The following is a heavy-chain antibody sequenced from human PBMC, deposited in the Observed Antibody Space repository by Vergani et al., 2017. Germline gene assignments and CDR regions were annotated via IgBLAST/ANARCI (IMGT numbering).Heavy chain of an antibody. D-gene: IGHD1-7*01. CDR3: AIDLSTGELELREGGWFDP. CDR2: ISYDGSNK. J-gene: IGHJ5*02. V-gene: IGHV3-30*01. CDR1: GFTFSSYA. Sequence: QVQLVESGGGVVQPGGSLRLSCAASGFTFSSYAMHWVRQAPGKGLEWVAVISYDGSNKYYADSVKGRFTISRDNSKNTLYLQMNSLRAEDTAVYYCAIDLSTGELELREGGWFDPWGQGTLVTVSS.